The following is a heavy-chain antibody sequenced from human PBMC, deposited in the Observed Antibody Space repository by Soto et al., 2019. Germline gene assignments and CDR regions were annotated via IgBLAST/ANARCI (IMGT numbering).Heavy chain of an antibody. V-gene: IGHV3-30*03. CDR3: AALEYLAL. CDR2: ISYDGSNK. D-gene: IGHD3-3*02. J-gene: IGHJ4*02. Sequence: PGVSLRLSCAASGFTFSSYGMHWVRQAPGKGLEWVAVISYDGSNKYYADSVKGRFTISRDNSKNTLYLQMNSLRAEDTAVYYCAALEYLALWGQGTLVTVSS. CDR1: GFTFSSYG.